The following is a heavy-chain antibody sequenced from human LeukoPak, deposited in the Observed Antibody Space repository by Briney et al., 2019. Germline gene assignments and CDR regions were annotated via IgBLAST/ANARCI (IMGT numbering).Heavy chain of an antibody. D-gene: IGHD3-9*01. CDR2: IYYSGST. V-gene: IGHV4-4*08. Sequence: PSETLSLTCTVSGGSISSYYWSWIRQPAGKGLEWIGYIYYSGSTNYNPSLKSRVTISVDTSKNQFSLKLSSVTAADTAVYYCARDPVYDILTGYWVDYWGQGTLVTVSS. J-gene: IGHJ4*02. CDR3: ARDPVYDILTGYWVDY. CDR1: GGSISSYY.